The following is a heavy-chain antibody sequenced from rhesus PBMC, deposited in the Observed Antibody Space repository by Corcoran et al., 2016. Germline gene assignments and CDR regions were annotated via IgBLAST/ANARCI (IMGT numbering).Heavy chain of an antibody. D-gene: IGHD3-3*01. Sequence: QVQLQESGPGLVKPSETLSLTCAVSGYSISSGYYWGWIRQPPGKGLEYIGYISGSSGSTYTNPSLKSRVTISKDTSKNHFSLKLSSVTAADTAVYYCASHYYNIWTGYYTGIDYWGQGVLVTVSS. V-gene: IGHV4-99*01. CDR3: ASHYYNIWTGYYTGIDY. CDR2: ISGSSGST. J-gene: IGHJ4*01. CDR1: GYSISSGYY.